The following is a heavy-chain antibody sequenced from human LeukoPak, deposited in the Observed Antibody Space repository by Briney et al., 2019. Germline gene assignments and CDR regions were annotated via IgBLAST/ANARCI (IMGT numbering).Heavy chain of an antibody. D-gene: IGHD3-22*01. J-gene: IGHJ4*02. CDR2: TSGSGITT. V-gene: IGHV3-23*01. CDR3: AKNYYDSSGYYYGEDY. Sequence: PGGSLRLSCAASGFTFSSFAMTWVRLAPGKGLEWVSGTSGSGITTYYADSVKGRFTISRDNSKNTLFLQMNSLRAEDTAVYYCAKNYYDSSGYYYGEDYWGQGTLVTVSS. CDR1: GFTFSSFA.